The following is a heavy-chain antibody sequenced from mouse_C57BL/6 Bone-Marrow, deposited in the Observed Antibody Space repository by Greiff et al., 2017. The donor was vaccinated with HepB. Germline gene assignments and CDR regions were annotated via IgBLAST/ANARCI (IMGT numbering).Heavy chain of an antibody. CDR3: ARSGDYYGSSYV. CDR1: GYTFTSYW. J-gene: IGHJ2*01. D-gene: IGHD1-1*01. Sequence: QVQLQQPGAELVRPGSSVKLSCKASGYTFTSYWMHWVKQRPIQGLEWIGNIDPSDSETHYNQKFKDKATLTVDKSSSTAYMQLSSLTSEDSAVYYCARSGDYYGSSYVWGQGTTLTVSS. CDR2: IDPSDSET. V-gene: IGHV1-52*01.